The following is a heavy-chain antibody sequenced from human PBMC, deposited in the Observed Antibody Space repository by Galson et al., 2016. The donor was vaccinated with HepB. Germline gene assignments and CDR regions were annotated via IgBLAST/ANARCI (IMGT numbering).Heavy chain of an antibody. CDR1: GGTFNSYA. Sequence: SVKVSCKASGGTFNSYAISWVRQAPGQGLEWMGGIIPIFGTANYAQKFQGRVTITADESTSTAYMELSSLRSEDTAVFYCARDKGSGFWNCYGYYYYGMDVWGQGTTVTVSS. CDR2: IIPIFGTA. CDR3: ARDKGSGFWNCYGYYYYGMDV. V-gene: IGHV1-69*13. D-gene: IGHD3-3*01. J-gene: IGHJ6*02.